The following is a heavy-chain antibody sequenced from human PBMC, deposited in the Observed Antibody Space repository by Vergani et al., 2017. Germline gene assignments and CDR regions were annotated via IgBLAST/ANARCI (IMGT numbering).Heavy chain of an antibody. V-gene: IGHV3-30*02. J-gene: IGHJ6*02. CDR3: AKNIQGGGFGGMDV. D-gene: IGHD3-16*01. Sequence: QVQLVESGGGVVQPGGSLRLSCAASGFTFSSYGMHWVRQAPGKGLEWVAFIRYDGSNKYYADSVKGRFTISRDNSKNTLYLQMNSLRAEDTAVYDCAKNIQGGGFGGMDVWGQGTTVTVSS. CDR2: IRYDGSNK. CDR1: GFTFSSYG.